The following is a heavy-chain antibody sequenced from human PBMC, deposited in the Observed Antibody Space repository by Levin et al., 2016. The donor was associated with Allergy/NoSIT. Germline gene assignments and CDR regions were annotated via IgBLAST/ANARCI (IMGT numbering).Heavy chain of an antibody. CDR3: VRGRHRGAYLFDY. CDR2: AAGNGDT. D-gene: IGHD1-26*01. V-gene: IGHV1-3*02. J-gene: IGHJ4*02. Sequence: WVRQAPGQRLEWMGYAAGNGDTKYSQEFQDRVTITRDTSASTAYMELSSLRSEDMAVYYCVRGRHRGAYLFDYWGQGTLVTVSS.